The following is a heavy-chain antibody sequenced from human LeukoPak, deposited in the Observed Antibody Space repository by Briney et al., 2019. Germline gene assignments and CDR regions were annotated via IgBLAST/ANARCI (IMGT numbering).Heavy chain of an antibody. CDR1: GFTLSNYA. Sequence: PGGSLRLSCAASGFTLSNYAMSWVRQAPGKGLEWVSTITGSGGSTYYADSVRGRFTISRDNSKNTLYLQINSLGAEDTAVFYCAKAMRGSALVFDYWGQGTLVTVSS. V-gene: IGHV3-23*01. CDR2: ITGSGGST. CDR3: AKAMRGSALVFDY. D-gene: IGHD2-15*01. J-gene: IGHJ4*02.